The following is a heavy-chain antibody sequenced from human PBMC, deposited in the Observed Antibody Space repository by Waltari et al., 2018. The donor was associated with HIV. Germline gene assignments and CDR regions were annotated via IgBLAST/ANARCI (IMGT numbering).Heavy chain of an antibody. CDR2: ISWNSGSI. Sequence: EEQLVESGGGLVQPGRSLRLSCEASGFTFDKYAFHWVRQVPGKGLEWVSGISWNSGSILYAASVKGRFTISRDNAENSLYLQMNSLEAEDSALYYCARDRGSGNGWNYYGMDVWGQGATVTVSS. J-gene: IGHJ6*02. CDR1: GFTFDKYA. CDR3: ARDRGSGNGWNYYGMDV. V-gene: IGHV3-9*01. D-gene: IGHD3-10*01.